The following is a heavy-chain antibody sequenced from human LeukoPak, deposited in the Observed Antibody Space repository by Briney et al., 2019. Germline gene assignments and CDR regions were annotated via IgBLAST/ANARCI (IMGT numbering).Heavy chain of an antibody. Sequence: PGGSLRLSCAASGLTFSDYYMSWIRQAPGKGLEWVSYISIGSSHTNYADSVKGRFTISRDDAKNSLYLQMNSLRAKDTAVYYCARGHYELWFWGQGTLVTVSS. CDR3: ARGHYELWF. J-gene: IGHJ1*01. D-gene: IGHD3-16*01. CDR2: ISIGSSHT. CDR1: GLTFSDYY. V-gene: IGHV3-11*06.